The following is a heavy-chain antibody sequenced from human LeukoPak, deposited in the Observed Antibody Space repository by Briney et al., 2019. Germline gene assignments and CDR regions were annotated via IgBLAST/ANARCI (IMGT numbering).Heavy chain of an antibody. J-gene: IGHJ5*02. D-gene: IGHD4-17*01. CDR2: IYNSGST. V-gene: IGHV4-59*08. CDR3: ARHRSGDYVRSNWFDP. CDR1: GGSVSTFY. Sequence: SETLSLTCTVSGGSVSTFYWSWIRQPPGKGLEWIGDIYNSGSTNYSPSVKSRVTISADTSKNQFSLKLSSVTAADTAVYYCARHRSGDYVRSNWFDPWGQGTLVTVSS.